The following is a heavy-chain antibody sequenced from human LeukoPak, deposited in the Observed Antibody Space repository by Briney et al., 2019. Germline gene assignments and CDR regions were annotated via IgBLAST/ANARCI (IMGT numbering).Heavy chain of an antibody. V-gene: IGHV3-23*01. CDR2: ISGSGGST. CDR1: GFTFSSYG. Sequence: PGGSLRLSCAASGFTFSSYGMSWVRQAPGKGLEWVSAISGSGGSTYYADSVKGRFTISRDNSKNTLYLQMNSLRAEDTAVYYCAKGVQDDLVVPAADAFDIWGQGTMVTVSS. D-gene: IGHD2-2*01. J-gene: IGHJ3*02. CDR3: AKGVQDDLVVPAADAFDI.